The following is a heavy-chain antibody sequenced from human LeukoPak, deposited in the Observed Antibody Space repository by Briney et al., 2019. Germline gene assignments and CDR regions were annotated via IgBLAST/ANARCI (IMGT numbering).Heavy chain of an antibody. D-gene: IGHD5-24*01. J-gene: IGHJ4*02. CDR3: ARAIPGGLHGYSFDY. CDR1: GYTFKNYD. V-gene: IGHV1-8*02. CDR2: MNHNSGNT. Sequence: GASVKVSCKASGYTFKNYDINWVRQATGQGLEWMGRMNHNSGNTGFAQKFQDRVSMTRVTSINTAYMELTSLRSGDTAVYYCARAIPGGLHGYSFDYWGQGTVVTVYS.